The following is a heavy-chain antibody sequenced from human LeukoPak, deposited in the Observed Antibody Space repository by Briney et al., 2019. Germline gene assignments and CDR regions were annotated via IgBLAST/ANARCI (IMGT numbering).Heavy chain of an antibody. D-gene: IGHD3-22*01. V-gene: IGHV1-46*01. Sequence: ASVKVSCKASGYTFTSYYMHWVRQAPGQGLEWMGIINPSGGSTTNAQKFQGRVIMTRDMSTSTVYMELSSLRSEDTAVYFCARGFPPRRSYDSSGYYSYNFDYWGQGTLVTVSS. J-gene: IGHJ4*02. CDR2: INPSGGST. CDR1: GYTFTSYY. CDR3: ARGFPPRRSYDSSGYYSYNFDY.